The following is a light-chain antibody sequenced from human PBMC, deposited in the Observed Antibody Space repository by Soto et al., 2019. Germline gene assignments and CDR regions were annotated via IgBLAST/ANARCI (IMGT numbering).Light chain of an antibody. CDR1: SSDIGIYNY. J-gene: IGLJ2*01. Sequence: QSALTQPASVSGSPGQSITISCTGTSSDIGIYNYVSWYQQHPGKGPKLIIYDVNNRSSGVSDRFSGSKSGNMASLTISGLQTEDEADYYCSSYTRSSTLIFGGGTKVTVL. CDR3: SSYTRSSTLI. CDR2: DVN. V-gene: IGLV2-14*01.